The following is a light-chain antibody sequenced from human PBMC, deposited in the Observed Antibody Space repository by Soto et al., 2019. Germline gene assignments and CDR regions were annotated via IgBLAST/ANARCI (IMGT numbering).Light chain of an antibody. V-gene: IGKV3-15*01. CDR3: QQYDLLPDT. J-gene: IGKJ5*01. CDR2: DAS. Sequence: IVMTQSPGTLSVSPGDSVTLSCRATQSVRTNLAWYQQRPGQAPRLLIYDASTRATGIPAKFSGSGSGTGCTLAISSLQASDFAVYYCQQYDLLPDTFGQGTRLELK. CDR1: QSVRTN.